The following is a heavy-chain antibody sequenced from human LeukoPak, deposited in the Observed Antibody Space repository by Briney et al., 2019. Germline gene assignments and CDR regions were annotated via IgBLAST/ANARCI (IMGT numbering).Heavy chain of an antibody. CDR2: ISAYNGNT. V-gene: IGHV1-18*01. Sequence: AAVKVSCKASGYTFTSYGISWVRQAPGQGLEWMGWISAYNGNTNFAQKLQGRVTMTTDTSTSTAYMDLRSLRSDDTAVYYCARDQAATNTQVRFCLDWGQGTLVTVSS. J-gene: IGHJ4*02. CDR1: GYTFTSYG. D-gene: IGHD3-9*01. CDR3: ARDQAATNTQVRFCLD.